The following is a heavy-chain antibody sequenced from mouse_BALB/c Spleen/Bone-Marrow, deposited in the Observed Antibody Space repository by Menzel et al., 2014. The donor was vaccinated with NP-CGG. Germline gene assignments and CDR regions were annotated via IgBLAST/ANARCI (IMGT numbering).Heavy chain of an antibody. CDR3: TRQDYYGNSYWYFDV. CDR2: IYPSDSYT. J-gene: IGHJ1*01. CDR1: GYTFTSYW. V-gene: IGHV1-59*01. Sequence: QVQLQQPGADLVRPGASVKLSCKASGYTFTSYWINWVKQRPGQGLEWIGNIYPSDSYTNYSQKFRDKATLTVDTSSSTAYMQLSSPTSKDSAVYYCTRQDYYGNSYWYFDVWGAGTTVTVSS. D-gene: IGHD1-1*01.